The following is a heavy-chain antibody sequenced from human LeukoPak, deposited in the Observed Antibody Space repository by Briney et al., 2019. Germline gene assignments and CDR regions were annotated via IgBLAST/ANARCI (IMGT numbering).Heavy chain of an antibody. V-gene: IGHV3-9*01. CDR1: GFTFDDYV. Sequence: PGRSLRLSCAPSGFTFDDYVMHWVRQAPGKGLEWVSGISWNSENIGYADSVKGRFTISRDNAKNSLYLQMNSLRAEDTAFHYCVKGGGNSGYFQHWGQGTLVTVSS. J-gene: IGHJ1*01. D-gene: IGHD4-23*01. CDR3: VKGGGNSGYFQH. CDR2: ISWNSENI.